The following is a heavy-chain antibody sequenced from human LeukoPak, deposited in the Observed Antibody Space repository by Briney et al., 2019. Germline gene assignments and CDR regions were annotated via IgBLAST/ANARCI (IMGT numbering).Heavy chain of an antibody. CDR3: ARVVLGYCSSTSCYRGIRGQDYYYYMDV. Sequence: SETLSLTCAVYGGSFSGYYWSWIRQPLGKGLEWIGEINHSGSTNYNPSLKSRVTISVDTSKNQFSLKLSSVTAADTAVYYCARVVLGYCSSTSCYRGIRGQDYYYYMDVWGKGTTVTVSS. V-gene: IGHV4-34*01. CDR2: INHSGST. CDR1: GGSFSGYY. D-gene: IGHD2-2*02. J-gene: IGHJ6*03.